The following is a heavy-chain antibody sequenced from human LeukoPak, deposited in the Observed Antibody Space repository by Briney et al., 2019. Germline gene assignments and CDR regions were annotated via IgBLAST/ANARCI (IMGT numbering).Heavy chain of an antibody. J-gene: IGHJ2*01. Sequence: KPSETLSPTCTVSGGSVSSSDYYWGWIRQPPGKGLEWIGYIYYSGSTNYNPSLKSRVTMSVDTSKNQFSLKVTSVTAADTAVYYCARLTAYFGLWGRGTLVTVSS. CDR1: GGSVSSSDYY. CDR2: IYYSGST. CDR3: ARLTAYFGL. V-gene: IGHV4-61*05.